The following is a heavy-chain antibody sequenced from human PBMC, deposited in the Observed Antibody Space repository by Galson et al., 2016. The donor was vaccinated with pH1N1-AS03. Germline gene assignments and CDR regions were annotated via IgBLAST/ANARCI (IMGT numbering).Heavy chain of an antibody. CDR1: GFSFRDYP. V-gene: IGHV3-11*06. CDR2: ISNSGSYT. D-gene: IGHD5-18*01. CDR3: AKAYSKWSYGLKHLDS. Sequence: SLRLSCAASGFSFRDYPMTWIRQAPGKGLEWISYISNSGSYTHNADSVKGRITISRDNAKNSLYLEMNSLRPEDTAVYYCAKAYSKWSYGLKHLDSWGQGSLVTVSS. J-gene: IGHJ4*02.